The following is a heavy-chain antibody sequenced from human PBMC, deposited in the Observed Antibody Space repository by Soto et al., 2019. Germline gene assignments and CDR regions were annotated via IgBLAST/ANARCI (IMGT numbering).Heavy chain of an antibody. CDR2: IYYSGST. J-gene: IGHJ6*03. D-gene: IGHD1-1*01. V-gene: IGHV4-59*08. CDR1: GGCISRWY. CDR3: ARQVQEDPYYYYYMDV. Sequence: SETRSLNCTVGGGCISRWYWNWIRQPPGKGLEWIGYIYYSGSTNYNPSLKSRVTISVDTSKNQFSLKLSSVTAADTAVYYSARQVQEDPYYYYYMDVWGKGTTVTVSS.